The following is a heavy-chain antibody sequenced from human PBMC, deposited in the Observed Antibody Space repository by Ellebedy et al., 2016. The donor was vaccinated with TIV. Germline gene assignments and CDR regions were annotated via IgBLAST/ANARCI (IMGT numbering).Heavy chain of an antibody. D-gene: IGHD6-13*01. V-gene: IGHV4-59*08. CDR2: ISYSGST. CDR1: GASISTHY. Sequence: MPSETLSLTCAVSGASISTHYWSWIRQPPGKGLEWIGYISYSGSTIYNPSLKSRITISLDTSKNRFSLKLTSVTAADTAVYYCATARRDPLYYGVDVWGRGTTVTVSS. J-gene: IGHJ6*02. CDR3: ATARRDPLYYGVDV.